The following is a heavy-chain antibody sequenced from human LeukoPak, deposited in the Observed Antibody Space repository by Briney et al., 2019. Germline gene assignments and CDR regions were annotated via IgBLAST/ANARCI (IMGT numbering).Heavy chain of an antibody. V-gene: IGHV3-7*01. CDR2: IKQDGSEK. CDR3: ARVDWGSSFDY. J-gene: IGHJ4*02. CDR1: GFTFSTYW. Sequence: PGGSLRLSCAGSGFTFSTYWMSWVRQAPGKGLEWVANIKQDGSEKYYVDSVKGRFTISRDNAKNSLYLQMNSLRAEDTAVYYCARVDWGSSFDYWGQGTLVTVSS. D-gene: IGHD3/OR15-3a*01.